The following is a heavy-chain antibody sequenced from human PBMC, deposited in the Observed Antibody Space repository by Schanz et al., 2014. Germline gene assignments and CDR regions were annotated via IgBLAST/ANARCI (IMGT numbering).Heavy chain of an antibody. V-gene: IGHV1-69*04. CDR2: IVPIAGIT. CDR1: RSTFSSYT. J-gene: IGHJ5*02. CDR3: AREVGLYDRGWFDP. Sequence: QVQLVQSGAEVKKPGASVKVSCKASRSTFSSYTISWVRQARGQGLEWVGRIVPIAGITNYAQRFQGRVTITADKSSDTAYMELSSLRSEDTAVYYCAREVGLYDRGWFDPWGQGTLVTVSS. D-gene: IGHD3-22*01.